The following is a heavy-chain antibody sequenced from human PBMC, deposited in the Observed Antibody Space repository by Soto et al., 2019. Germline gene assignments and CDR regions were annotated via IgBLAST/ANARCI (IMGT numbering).Heavy chain of an antibody. Sequence: QVQLQESGPKLVKPSETLSLTCRVSGGSVSSQTHFWTWIRQAPGKGLEWIGYVYYSGITNFNPSLKSRVTIAADTSNNQIVLSLTSVTAADTAVYYCAREDMSGTYYFDSWGQGTLVTVSA. J-gene: IGHJ4*02. CDR1: GGSVSSQTHF. V-gene: IGHV4-61*01. CDR3: AREDMSGTYYFDS. CDR2: VYYSGIT. D-gene: IGHD1-26*01.